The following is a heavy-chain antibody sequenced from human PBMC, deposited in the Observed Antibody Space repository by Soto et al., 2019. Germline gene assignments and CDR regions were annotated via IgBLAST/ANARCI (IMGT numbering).Heavy chain of an antibody. V-gene: IGHV3-23*01. CDR1: GFTFSSYA. CDR2: ISGSGGST. Sequence: GGSLRLSCAASGFTFSSYAMSWVRQAPGKGLEWVSAISGSGGSTYYADSVKGRFTISRDNSKNTLYLQMNSLRAEDTAVYYCAGYYDSSGYRSPYYYYGTDVWGQGTTVTVSS. CDR3: AGYYDSSGYRSPYYYYGTDV. J-gene: IGHJ6*02. D-gene: IGHD3-22*01.